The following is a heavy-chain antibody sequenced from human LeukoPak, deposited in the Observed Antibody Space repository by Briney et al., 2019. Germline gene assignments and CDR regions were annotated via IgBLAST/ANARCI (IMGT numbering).Heavy chain of an antibody. Sequence: GRSLRLSCAASGFTFSSYGMHWVRQAPGRGLEWVAVISYDGSNKYYADSVKGRFTISRDNSKNTLYLQMNSLRAEDTAVYYCAKDRLRSTSCYFDYWGQGTLVTVSS. V-gene: IGHV3-30*18. CDR1: GFTFSSYG. D-gene: IGHD2-2*01. J-gene: IGHJ4*02. CDR3: AKDRLRSTSCYFDY. CDR2: ISYDGSNK.